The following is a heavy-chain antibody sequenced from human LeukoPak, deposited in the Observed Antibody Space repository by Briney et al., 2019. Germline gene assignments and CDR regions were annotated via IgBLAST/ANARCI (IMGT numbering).Heavy chain of an antibody. CDR1: DGSISPFY. J-gene: IGHJ6*04. CDR2: IYYSGNT. Sequence: SETLSLTCTVSDGSISPFYWSWIRQPPGRGLEWIGYIYYSGNTNYNPSLKSRVTISVDTSKNQFSLKLSSVTAADTAVYYCAREAIFGVVIIRPLPLDVWGKGTTVTVSS. D-gene: IGHD3-3*01. CDR3: AREAIFGVVIIRPLPLDV. V-gene: IGHV4-59*12.